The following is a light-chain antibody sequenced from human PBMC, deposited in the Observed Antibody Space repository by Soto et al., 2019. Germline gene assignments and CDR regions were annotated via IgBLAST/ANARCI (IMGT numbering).Light chain of an antibody. V-gene: IGKV1-9*01. CDR3: HQYNTCSPWT. Sequence: IPFTLSPSSLSTPGRDTVTIHCRASQGISSNLAWYQQQPGIAAKLLIYAASTLQGGVPSRFSGSGSGTDFTLTISSRQPEDFAAYYCHQYNTCSPWTFGQGTKVDIK. CDR1: QGISSN. J-gene: IGKJ1*01. CDR2: AAS.